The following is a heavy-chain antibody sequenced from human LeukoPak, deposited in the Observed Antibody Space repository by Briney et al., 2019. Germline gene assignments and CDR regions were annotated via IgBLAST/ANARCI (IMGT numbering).Heavy chain of an antibody. D-gene: IGHD2-2*01. Sequence: SETLSLTCTVSGGSISSSSYYWGWIRQPPGKXXXXXXXXXXSGSTYYNPSLKSRVTISVDTSKNQFSLKLSSVTAADTAVYYCARQGGDIVVVPAAIIFDYWGQGTLVTVSS. CDR2: XXXSGST. CDR3: ARQGGDIVVVPAAIIFDY. CDR1: GGSISSSSYY. V-gene: IGHV4-39*01. J-gene: IGHJ4*02.